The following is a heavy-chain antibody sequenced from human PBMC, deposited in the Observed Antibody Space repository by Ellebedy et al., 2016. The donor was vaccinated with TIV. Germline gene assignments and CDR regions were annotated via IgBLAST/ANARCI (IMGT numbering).Heavy chain of an antibody. D-gene: IGHD4-11*01. CDR3: AKRGGLTTNTPTYFDH. CDR1: GFTLSNSA. V-gene: IGHV3-30*04. J-gene: IGHJ4*02. Sequence: GESLKISCAVSGFTLSNSAMKWVRQAPGKGLEWVALIKYDGETYYADAVQGRFIISRDNSKNTLYLQMNSLRAEDTAVYYCAKRGGLTTNTPTYFDHWGQGSLVTVSA. CDR2: IKYDGET.